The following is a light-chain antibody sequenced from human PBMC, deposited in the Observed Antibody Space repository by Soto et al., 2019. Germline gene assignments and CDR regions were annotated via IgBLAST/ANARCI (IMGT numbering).Light chain of an antibody. CDR1: TNNVGEYDY. CDR2: AVT. V-gene: IGLV2-11*01. Sequence: QSALTQPRSVSGSPGQAVTISCIGTTNNVGEYDYVSWYQQPPGRAPKLIIYAVTKRPSGVPDRFSGSKSGNTASLTISGLQAQDEAEYYCCSYGGRDTLVLFGGGTKLTVL. J-gene: IGLJ2*01. CDR3: CSYGGRDTLVL.